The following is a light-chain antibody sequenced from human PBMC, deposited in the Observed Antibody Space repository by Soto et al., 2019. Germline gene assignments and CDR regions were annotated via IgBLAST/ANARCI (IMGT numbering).Light chain of an antibody. V-gene: IGKV3-20*01. CDR2: GAS. CDR1: QSVSSNY. CDR3: QHYHSSIT. Sequence: EIVLTQSPDTLSLSPGESATLSCRASQSVSSNYLAWYQQKPGQAPRLLIYGASSRATRLPDRFSGSGSGTAITLTTSRLEPEAFPVFYCQHYHSSITSGQGTRLE. J-gene: IGKJ5*01.